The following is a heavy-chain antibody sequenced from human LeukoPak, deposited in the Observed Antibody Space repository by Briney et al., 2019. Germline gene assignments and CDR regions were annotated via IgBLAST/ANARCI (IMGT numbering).Heavy chain of an antibody. CDR3: ARDLGSGSYPFFAFHI. D-gene: IGHD3-10*01. CDR1: GFTFSDHY. V-gene: IGHV3-72*01. CDR2: TRNKANTYTT. J-gene: IGHJ3*02. Sequence: GGSLRLSCAASGFTFSDHYMDRVRQAPGKGLEWVGLTRNKANTYTTEYAASVKGRFTIPRDNAKNTLYLQMNSLRAEDTAVYYCARDLGSGSYPFFAFHIWGQGTMVTVSS.